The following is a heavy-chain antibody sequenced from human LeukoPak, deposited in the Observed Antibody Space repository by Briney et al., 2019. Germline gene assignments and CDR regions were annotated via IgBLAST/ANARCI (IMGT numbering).Heavy chain of an antibody. CDR1: GFTFDDYG. CDR3: ARDKDGSGSDYMSGLDY. CDR2: INWNSGST. J-gene: IGHJ4*02. D-gene: IGHD3-10*01. V-gene: IGHV3-20*04. Sequence: GGSRRLSCAASGFTFDDYGMSWVRQAPGKGLEWVSGINWNSGSTGYADSVKGRFTISRDNAKNSLYLQMNSLRAEDTALYYCARDKDGSGSDYMSGLDYWGQGTLVTVSS.